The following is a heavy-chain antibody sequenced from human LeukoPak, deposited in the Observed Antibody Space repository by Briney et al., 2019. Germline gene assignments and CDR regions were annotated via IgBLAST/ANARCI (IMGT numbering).Heavy chain of an antibody. CDR2: ISAYNGNT. CDR3: AREGGWCGSSTSCQGWFDP. D-gene: IGHD2-2*01. V-gene: IGHV1-18*01. J-gene: IGHJ5*02. CDR1: GYTFTSYA. Sequence: ASVKVSCKASGYTFTSYAMHWVRQAPGQGLEWMGWISAYNGNTNYAQKLQGRVTMTTDTSTSTAYMELRSLRSDDTAVYYCAREGGWCGSSTSCQGWFDPWGQGTLVTVSS.